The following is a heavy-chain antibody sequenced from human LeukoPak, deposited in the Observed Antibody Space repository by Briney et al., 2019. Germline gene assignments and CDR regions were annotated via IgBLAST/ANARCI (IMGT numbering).Heavy chain of an antibody. Sequence: PGGSLRLSCAASGFTFDDYAMHWVRQAPGKGLEWVSGISWNSGSIGYADSVKGRFTISRDNAKNSLYLQMNSLRAEDTALYYCAKAKHYGDYVSPSDYWGHGTLVTVSS. V-gene: IGHV3-9*01. CDR2: ISWNSGSI. J-gene: IGHJ4*01. CDR1: GFTFDDYA. D-gene: IGHD4-17*01. CDR3: AKAKHYGDYVSPSDY.